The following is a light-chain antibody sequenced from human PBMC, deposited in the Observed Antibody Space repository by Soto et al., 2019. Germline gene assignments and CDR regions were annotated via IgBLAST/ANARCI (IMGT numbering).Light chain of an antibody. V-gene: IGLV2-14*01. CDR3: SSYTSSSTPYV. J-gene: IGLJ1*01. CDR1: SSDVGGYNY. Sequence: QSVLTQPASVSGSPGQSITISCTGTSSDVGGYNYVSWYQQHPGKAPKLLIYEVSHRPSGVSNRVSGSKSGNTASLTISGLQAEDEADYYCSSYTSSSTPYVFGTGTKLTVL. CDR2: EVS.